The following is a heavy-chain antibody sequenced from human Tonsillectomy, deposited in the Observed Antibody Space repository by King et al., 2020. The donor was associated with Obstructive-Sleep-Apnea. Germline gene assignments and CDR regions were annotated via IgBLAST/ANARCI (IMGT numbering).Heavy chain of an antibody. V-gene: IGHV3-74*01. CDR2: INSDGRTT. Sequence: VQLVESGGGLVQPGGSLRLSCAASGFSFGTYWMHWVRQVPGQGPVWVSQINSDGRTTAYADSVKGRFTISRDNAKNTVYLQMNSLRAEATAVYYCASPSAETVADPFDYWGQGTLVTVSS. CDR1: GFSFGTYW. J-gene: IGHJ4*02. D-gene: IGHD6-19*01. CDR3: ASPSAETVADPFDY.